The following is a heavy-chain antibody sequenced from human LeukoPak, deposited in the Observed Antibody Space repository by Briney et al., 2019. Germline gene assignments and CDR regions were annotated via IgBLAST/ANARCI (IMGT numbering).Heavy chain of an antibody. D-gene: IGHD1-26*01. CDR3: ARPSGWEYGFDP. CDR1: GFTFSSYV. J-gene: IGHJ5*02. CDR2: IKSDGSIT. Sequence: GGSLRLSCAASGFTFSSYVMSWVRQAPGKGLVWVSRIKSDGSITSYADSVKGRFTISRDNAKNTLYLQMNSLRAEDTAVYYCARPSGWEYGFDPWGQGTLVTVSS. V-gene: IGHV3-74*01.